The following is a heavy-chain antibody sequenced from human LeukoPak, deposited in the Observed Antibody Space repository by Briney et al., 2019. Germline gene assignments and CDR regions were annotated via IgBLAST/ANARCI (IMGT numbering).Heavy chain of an antibody. CDR1: GFTFDDYA. CDR3: AKSTQSLGPIDY. J-gene: IGHJ4*02. CDR2: ISWNSGSI. Sequence: GGSLRLSCAASGFTFDDYAMHWVRQAPGKGLEWVSGISWNSGSIGYADSVKGRFTISRDNAKNSLYLQMNSLRAEDTALYCCAKSTQSLGPIDYWGQGTLVTVSS. D-gene: IGHD3-10*01. V-gene: IGHV3-9*01.